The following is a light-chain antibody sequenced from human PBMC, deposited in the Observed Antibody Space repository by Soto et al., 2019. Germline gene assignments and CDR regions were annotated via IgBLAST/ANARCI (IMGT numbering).Light chain of an antibody. J-gene: IGKJ5*01. CDR3: QQRSNWPIT. CDR1: QSVGSD. V-gene: IGKV3-11*01. Sequence: EIVMTQSPATLSVSPGERATLSCRASQSVGSDLAWYQQKPGQAPRLLIYDAYNRAAGVPARFSGSGSGTDFTLTISRLEPEDFAVYYCQQRSNWPITFGQGTRLEIK. CDR2: DAY.